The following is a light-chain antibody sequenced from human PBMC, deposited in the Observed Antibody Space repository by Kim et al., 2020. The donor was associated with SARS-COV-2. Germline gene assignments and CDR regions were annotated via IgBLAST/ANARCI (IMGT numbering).Light chain of an antibody. CDR1: QSISSS. V-gene: IGKV1-5*01. Sequence: SASVGDRVTVTCRASQSISSSLAWDQQKPGKAPDLLIYAASTLERGVPSRFSGTGSGTEFTLTISSLQSDDLATYYCQQYSSYSTFGQGTKVDIK. CDR3: QQYSSYST. J-gene: IGKJ1*01. CDR2: AAS.